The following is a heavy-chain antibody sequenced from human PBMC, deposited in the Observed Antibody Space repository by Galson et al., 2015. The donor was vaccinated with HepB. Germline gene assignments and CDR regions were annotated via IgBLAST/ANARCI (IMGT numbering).Heavy chain of an antibody. Sequence: ETLSLTCTVSGGSISNFHWSWIRQPPGKGLEWIGYIYYSGTTNHNPSLRSRVTMSVDTSKNQFSLQLSSVTATDTAIYYCARDRGHYEFWSGYYRGPVTDFDYWGQGTLVTVAS. CDR1: GGSISNFH. D-gene: IGHD3-3*01. V-gene: IGHV4-59*01. J-gene: IGHJ4*02. CDR3: ARDRGHYEFWSGYYRGPVTDFDY. CDR2: IYYSGTT.